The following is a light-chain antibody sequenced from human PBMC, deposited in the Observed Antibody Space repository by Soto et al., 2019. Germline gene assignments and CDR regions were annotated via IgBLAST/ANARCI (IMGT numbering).Light chain of an antibody. Sequence: DIQMTQSPSSLSASVGDRVTLTCRTSQSISTYVNWYQQKPGKAPNLLIYAASTLQSGVPSRFSGSGSGTDVTLTISSLQPEDFATYYCQESYITPYTFGQGTKLEIK. V-gene: IGKV1-39*01. CDR2: AAS. J-gene: IGKJ2*01. CDR3: QESYITPYT. CDR1: QSISTY.